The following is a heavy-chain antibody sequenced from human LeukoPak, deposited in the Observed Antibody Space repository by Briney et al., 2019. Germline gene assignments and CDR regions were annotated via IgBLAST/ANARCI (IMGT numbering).Heavy chain of an antibody. CDR1: GFTFDEYG. CDR3: ARGGRLSYSGYDSDFDY. Sequence: PGGSLRLSCAASGFTFDEYGMSWVRQAPGKGLEWVSGINWNGGSTGYADSVKGRFTISRDNAKNSLYLQMNSLRAEDTAVYYCARGGRLSYSGYDSDFDYWGQGTLVTVSS. V-gene: IGHV3-20*04. J-gene: IGHJ4*02. CDR2: INWNGGST. D-gene: IGHD5-12*01.